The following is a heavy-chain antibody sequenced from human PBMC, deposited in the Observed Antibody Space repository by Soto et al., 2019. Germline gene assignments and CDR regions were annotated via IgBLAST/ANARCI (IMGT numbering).Heavy chain of an antibody. CDR2: MNPDSGNT. CDR1: GYTFTSYD. V-gene: IGHV1-8*01. J-gene: IGHJ4*02. CDR3: ARDLQADY. Sequence: ASVKVSCKASGYTFTSYDINWVRQATGQGLEWMGWMNPDSGNTGYAQKFQGRVTITADESTSTAYMELSSLRSEDTAVYYCARDLQADYWGQGTLVTVSS.